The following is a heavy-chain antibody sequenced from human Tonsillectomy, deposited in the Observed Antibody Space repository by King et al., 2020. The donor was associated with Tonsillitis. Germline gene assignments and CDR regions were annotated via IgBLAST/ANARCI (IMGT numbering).Heavy chain of an antibody. CDR1: GFTFSNYG. CDR2: IRYDGSNK. Sequence: VQLVESGGGVVQPGGSLRLSCAASGFTFSNYGMHWVRQAPGRGREWVAFIRYDGSNKFYADSVKGRFTISRDNSKNTLYLQMNSLRVEDTAVYYCAKEDYSISWYVDYWGQGTLVTVSS. D-gene: IGHD6-13*01. CDR3: AKEDYSISWYVDY. V-gene: IGHV3-30*02. J-gene: IGHJ4*02.